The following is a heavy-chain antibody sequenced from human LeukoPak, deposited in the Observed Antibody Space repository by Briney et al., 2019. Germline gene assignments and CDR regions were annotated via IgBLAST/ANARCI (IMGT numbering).Heavy chain of an antibody. D-gene: IGHD1-7*01. CDR2: ILYDGSNT. V-gene: IGHV3-30-3*01. Sequence: GRSLRLSCAASGFPFSSFAMHWVRQAPGKGLDWVAVILYDGSNTYYADSVKGRFTISRDNAKNTLYLQLNSLRVEDTATYSCARDLGDGTPFDYWGQGTLVTVSS. CDR1: GFPFSSFA. J-gene: IGHJ4*02. CDR3: ARDLGDGTPFDY.